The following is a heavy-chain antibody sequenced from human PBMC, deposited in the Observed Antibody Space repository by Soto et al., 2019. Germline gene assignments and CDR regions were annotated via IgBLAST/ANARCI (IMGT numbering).Heavy chain of an antibody. CDR2: IYTAGGT. Sequence: EVQLVETGGGLIQPGGSLRLSCAASGFTVSNTYMTWVRQPPGKGLECVSVIYTAGGTNYAVSVKGRFIIARDNSKNKLYLQMNSLRAEDTAVYYCARALPVAKGGFDPWGQGTLVTVSS. CDR1: GFTVSNTY. V-gene: IGHV3-53*02. D-gene: IGHD2-2*01. J-gene: IGHJ5*02. CDR3: ARALPVAKGGFDP.